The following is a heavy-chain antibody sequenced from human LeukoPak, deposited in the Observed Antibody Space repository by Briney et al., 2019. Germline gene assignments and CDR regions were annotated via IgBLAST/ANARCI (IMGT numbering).Heavy chain of an antibody. V-gene: IGHV4-39*07. D-gene: IGHD5-24*01. CDR3: ARRDPASFDY. Sequence: SETLSLTCTVSGDSVSSSTYYWDWIRQPPGKGLEWIGEINHSGSTNYNPSLKSRVTISVDTSKNQFSLKLSSVTAADTAVYYCARRDPASFDYWGQGTLVTVSS. CDR2: INHSGST. J-gene: IGHJ4*02. CDR1: GDSVSSSTYY.